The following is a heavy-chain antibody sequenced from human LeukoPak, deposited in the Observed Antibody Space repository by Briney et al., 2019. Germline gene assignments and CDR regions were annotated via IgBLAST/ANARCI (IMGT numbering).Heavy chain of an antibody. CDR1: GFTFSSYA. CDR3: ARVEKYYGSGSYSNWFDP. V-gene: IGHV3-23*01. Sequence: SGGSLRLSCAASGFTFSSYAMSWVRQAPGKGLEWVSAISGSGGSTYYADSVKGRFTISRDNSKNTLYLQMNSLRSEDTAVYYCARVEKYYGSGSYSNWFDPWGQGTLVTVSS. J-gene: IGHJ5*02. CDR2: ISGSGGST. D-gene: IGHD3-10*01.